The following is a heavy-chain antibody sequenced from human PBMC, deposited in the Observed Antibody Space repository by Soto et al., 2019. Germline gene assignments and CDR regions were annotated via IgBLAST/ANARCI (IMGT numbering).Heavy chain of an antibody. Sequence: QVQLVQSGAEVKKPGASVKVSCKASGYTFTSYAMHWVRQAPGQRLEWMGWINAGNGNTKYSQKFQGRVTITRDTSASTASMELRSLRSEATAVSSCARGGSLCFRELSIDSWGPGTLVTVSS. CDR2: INAGNGNT. J-gene: IGHJ4*02. V-gene: IGHV1-3*01. D-gene: IGHD3-10*01. CDR3: ARGGSLCFRELSIDS. CDR1: GYTFTSYA.